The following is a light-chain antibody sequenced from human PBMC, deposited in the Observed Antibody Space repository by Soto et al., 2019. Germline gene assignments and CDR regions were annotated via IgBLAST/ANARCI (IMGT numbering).Light chain of an antibody. CDR1: QSISNW. V-gene: IGKV1-5*01. J-gene: IGKJ1*01. CDR2: HAS. Sequence: DIQITQSPSTLPASVRDRVTITCRASQSISNWLAWYQQKPGKATKVLIYHASNLQSGVPSRFSGSGSGTEFTLTISSLQPDDFATYYCQQYNSYSFGQGTKVDIK. CDR3: QQYNSYS.